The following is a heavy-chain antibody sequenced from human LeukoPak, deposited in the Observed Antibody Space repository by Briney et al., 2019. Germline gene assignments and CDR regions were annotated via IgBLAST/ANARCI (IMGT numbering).Heavy chain of an antibody. J-gene: IGHJ3*01. CDR1: GFIFSNYD. CDR3: ARPTSSGWYSH. Sequence: GGSLRLSCAASGFIFSNYDMNWVRQAPGKGLEWVSYITGSSRTKSYADSVKGRFTISRDNAENSVYLQMNSLRAEDTAVYYCARPTSSGWYSHWGQGTMVPSPQ. V-gene: IGHV3-48*01. CDR2: ITGSSRTK. D-gene: IGHD6-19*01.